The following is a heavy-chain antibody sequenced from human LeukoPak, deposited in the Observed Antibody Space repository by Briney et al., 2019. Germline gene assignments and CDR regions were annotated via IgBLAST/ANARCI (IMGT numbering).Heavy chain of an antibody. CDR2: IYYSGST. Sequence: SETLSLTCTVSGGSISSYYWSWIRQPPGKGLEWIGYIYYSGSTNYNPSLKSRVTISVDTSKNQFSLKLSSVTAADTAVYYCARSIGYYGSGSYGYWGQGTLVTVSS. D-gene: IGHD3-10*01. CDR1: GGSISSYY. CDR3: ARSIGYYGSGSYGY. V-gene: IGHV4-59*01. J-gene: IGHJ4*02.